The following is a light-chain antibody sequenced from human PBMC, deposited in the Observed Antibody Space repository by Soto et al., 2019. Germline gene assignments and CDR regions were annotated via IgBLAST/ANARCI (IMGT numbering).Light chain of an antibody. CDR2: GAS. J-gene: IGKJ4*01. CDR3: QQASSFPLT. Sequence: IQMTQSPSSVSASVGDSVTITCRASQVISSWLAWYQVKPGKAPKLLIYGASNRESGGPSRFSASESGTLFTLPTNSRQPADFATYYCQQASSFPLTFGGGTTVEI. V-gene: IGKV1-12*01. CDR1: QVISSW.